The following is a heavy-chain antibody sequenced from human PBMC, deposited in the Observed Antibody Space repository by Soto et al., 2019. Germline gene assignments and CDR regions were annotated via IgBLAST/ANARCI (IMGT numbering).Heavy chain of an antibody. CDR1: GFTFSSYA. J-gene: IGHJ4*02. CDR2: ISGSGGST. D-gene: IGHD3-10*01. CDR3: AKEIRNYGSGSSYFDY. V-gene: IGHV3-23*01. Sequence: EVQLLESGGGLVQPGGSLRLSCAASGFTFSSYAMSWVRQAPGKGLEWVSAISGSGGSTYYADSVKGRFTISRDNSKNTLYLQMNSLRAEDTAVYYCAKEIRNYGSGSSYFDYWGQGTLVTVSS.